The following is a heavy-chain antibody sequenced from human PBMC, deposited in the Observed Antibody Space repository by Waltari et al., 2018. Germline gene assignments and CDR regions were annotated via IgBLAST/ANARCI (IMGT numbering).Heavy chain of an antibody. D-gene: IGHD2-8*01. Sequence: EVQLVESGGGLVQPGGSLRLSCAASGFTFSSYSMNWVRQAPGKGLEWVSYISSSSSTIYYADSVKGRFTISRDNAKNSLYLQMNSLRAEDTAVYYCALLMSPRTYYYYYGMDVWGQGTTVTVSS. V-gene: IGHV3-48*01. CDR3: ALLMSPRTYYYYYGMDV. CDR1: GFTFSSYS. CDR2: ISSSSSTI. J-gene: IGHJ6*02.